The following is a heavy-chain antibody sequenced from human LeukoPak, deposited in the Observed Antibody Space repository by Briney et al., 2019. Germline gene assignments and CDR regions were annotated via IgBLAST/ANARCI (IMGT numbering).Heavy chain of an antibody. Sequence: GGSLRLSCTASGFTFGDDTMSWFRQAPGKGLEWVGFIRSRVHGGTTEYAASVKGRFTISRDDSKSIAYLQMNSLKIEDTAVYYCTREPKGRWLQFDYWGQGTLVTVSS. D-gene: IGHD5-24*01. J-gene: IGHJ4*02. CDR2: IRSRVHGGTT. CDR3: TREPKGRWLQFDY. V-gene: IGHV3-49*03. CDR1: GFTFGDDT.